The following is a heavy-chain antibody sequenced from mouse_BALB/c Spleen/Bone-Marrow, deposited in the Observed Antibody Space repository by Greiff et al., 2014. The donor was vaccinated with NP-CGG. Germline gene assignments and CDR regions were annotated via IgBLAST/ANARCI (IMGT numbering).Heavy chain of an antibody. D-gene: IGHD2-3*01. Sequence: EVQLVESGGGLVKPGGSLKLSCAASGFAFSSYDMSWVRQTPEKRLEWVAYISHGGGTTYYSDTVKGRFTISRDNAKNTLYLQMSSLKSGDTAIYYCTRHGGYYPYYYAMDYWGQGTSVTVSS. CDR3: TRHGGYYPYYYAMDY. J-gene: IGHJ4*01. CDR2: ISHGGGTT. CDR1: GFAFSSYD. V-gene: IGHV5-12-1*01.